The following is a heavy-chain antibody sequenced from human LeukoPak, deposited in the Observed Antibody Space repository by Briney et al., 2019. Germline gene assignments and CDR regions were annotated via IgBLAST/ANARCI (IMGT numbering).Heavy chain of an antibody. CDR3: VVNGEY. CDR1: VASDSSDTYY. V-gene: IGHV4-61*03. J-gene: IGHJ4*02. Sequence: PSETLPLTCTVSVASDSSDTYYSNWMRQPPGKGLEWIGYIYGSGSTDYHPSLKSRDTISVDSSLNHLSLKLPSVTPTDTAVYYCVVNGEYWAQGTLVTVSS. CDR2: IYGSGST. D-gene: IGHD6-6*01.